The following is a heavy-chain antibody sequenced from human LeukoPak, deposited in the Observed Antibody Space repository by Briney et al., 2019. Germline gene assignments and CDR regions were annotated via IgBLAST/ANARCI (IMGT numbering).Heavy chain of an antibody. V-gene: IGHV4-34*01. J-gene: IGHJ4*02. CDR3: ASSTYYYDSSGYWEPYYFDY. CDR1: GGSLSGYY. Sequence: PSETLSLTCAVYGGSLSGYYWSWIRQPPGKGLEWIGEINHSGSTNYNPSLKSRVTISVDTSKNQFSLKLSSVTAADTAVYYCASSTYYYDSSGYWEPYYFDYWGQGTLVTVSS. D-gene: IGHD3-22*01. CDR2: INHSGST.